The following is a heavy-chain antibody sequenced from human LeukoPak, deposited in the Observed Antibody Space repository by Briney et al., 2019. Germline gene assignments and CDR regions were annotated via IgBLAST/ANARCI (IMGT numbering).Heavy chain of an antibody. CDR3: ARQPGYYDSSYYYYYGMDV. CDR2: IYYSGST. D-gene: IGHD3-22*01. CDR1: GGSISSYY. V-gene: IGHV4-59*08. Sequence: PSETLSLTCTVSGGSISSYYWGWIRQPPGKGLEWIGYIYYSGSTNYNPSLKSRVTISVDTSKNQFSLKLSSVTAADTAVYYCARQPGYYDSSYYYYYGMDVWGQGTTVTVSS. J-gene: IGHJ6*02.